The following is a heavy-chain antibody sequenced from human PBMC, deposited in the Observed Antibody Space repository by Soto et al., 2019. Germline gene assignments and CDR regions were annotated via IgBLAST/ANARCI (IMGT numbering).Heavy chain of an antibody. Sequence: ASVKVSCKASGYTFTSYGISWVRQAPGQGLEWMGWISAYNGNTNYAQKLQGRGTMTTDTSTSTAYMELRSLRSDDTAVYYCARDELGTTGTTRIFDYWGQGTLVTVSS. CDR1: GYTFTSYG. D-gene: IGHD1-1*01. V-gene: IGHV1-18*01. J-gene: IGHJ4*02. CDR2: ISAYNGNT. CDR3: ARDELGTTGTTRIFDY.